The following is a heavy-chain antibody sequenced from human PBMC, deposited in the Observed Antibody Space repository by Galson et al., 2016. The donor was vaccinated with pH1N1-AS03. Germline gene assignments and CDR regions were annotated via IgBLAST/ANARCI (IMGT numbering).Heavy chain of an antibody. D-gene: IGHD3-22*01. Sequence: SLRLSCAASGFSFEDYGMSWVRQAPGKGLEWVSGINWLCGSTCYADSVKGRFTISRDNAKKSLYLQMNSLRVEDTDFYYCARAFYDSSGYFKAPFDYWGQGAVVTVAS. CDR1: GFSFEDYG. J-gene: IGHJ4*02. CDR3: ARAFYDSSGYFKAPFDY. V-gene: IGHV3-20*04. CDR2: INWLCGST.